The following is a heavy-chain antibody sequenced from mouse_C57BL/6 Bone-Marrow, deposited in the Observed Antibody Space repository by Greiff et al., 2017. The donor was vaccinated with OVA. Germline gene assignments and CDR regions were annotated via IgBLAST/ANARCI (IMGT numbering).Heavy chain of an antibody. CDR3: ARHLSYYAMDY. V-gene: IGHV1-85*01. CDR2: IYHRDGST. CDR1: GYTFTSYD. J-gene: IGHJ4*01. Sequence: VQLQQSGPELVKPGASVKLSCKASGYTFTSYDINWVKQRPGQGLEWIGWIYHRDGSTKYNEKFKGKATLTVDTSSSTAYMELHSLTSEDSAVYFCARHLSYYAMDYWGQGTSVTVSS.